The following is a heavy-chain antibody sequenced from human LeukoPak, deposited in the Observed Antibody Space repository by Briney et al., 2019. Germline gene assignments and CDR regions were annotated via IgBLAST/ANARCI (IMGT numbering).Heavy chain of an antibody. J-gene: IGHJ4*02. Sequence: GGSLRLSCAASGFTFSDHYIDWVRQAPGKGLEWVGRSRNKGNSYTTAYAASVKGRFTISRDDSKSSLYLQMNSLKTEDTAVYYCTRSDIAPRDFDYWGQGTLVTVSS. D-gene: IGHD6-6*01. CDR2: SRNKGNSYTT. CDR1: GFTFSDHY. V-gene: IGHV3-72*01. CDR3: TRSDIAPRDFDY.